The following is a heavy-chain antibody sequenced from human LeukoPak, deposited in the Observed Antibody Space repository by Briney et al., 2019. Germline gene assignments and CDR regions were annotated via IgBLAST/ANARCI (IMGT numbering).Heavy chain of an antibody. CDR2: INPSGGST. J-gene: IGHJ6*03. Sequence: ASVKVSCKASGYTFTSYYMHWVRQAPGQGLEWIGIINPSGGSTSYAQKFQGRVTMTRDTSTSTVYMELSSLRSEDTAVYYCARATWELLDYYYMDVWGKGTTVTVSS. CDR1: GYTFTSYY. V-gene: IGHV1-46*03. D-gene: IGHD1-26*01. CDR3: ARATWELLDYYYMDV.